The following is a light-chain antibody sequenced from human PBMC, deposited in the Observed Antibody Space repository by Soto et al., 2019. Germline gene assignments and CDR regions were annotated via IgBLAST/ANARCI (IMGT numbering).Light chain of an antibody. V-gene: IGKV1-5*03. J-gene: IGKJ1*01. CDR2: KAS. CDR3: QQQNSYSSWT. Sequence: DIQMTQSPSTLSASVGDRVTITCRVSQSISSWLAWYQQKPGNAPKLLIYKASSIESGVPARFSGSGSGTELTLPISSLQPYDFVPYYCQQQNSYSSWTFGQGTKVEIK. CDR1: QSISSW.